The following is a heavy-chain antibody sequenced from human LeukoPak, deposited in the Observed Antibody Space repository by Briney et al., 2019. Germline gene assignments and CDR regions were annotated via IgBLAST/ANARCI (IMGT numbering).Heavy chain of an antibody. CDR1: DYSISRGYY. J-gene: IGHJ6*03. CDR2: MYHSGNT. CDR3: ARDGLNTMVRGKIHYYYMDV. Sequence: SETLSLTCTVSDYSISRGYYWGWIRQPPGKGLEWIGSMYHSGNTYYNPSLKSRVIISADTSKNQFSLKLSSVTAADTAVYYCARDGLNTMVRGKIHYYYMDVWGKGTTVTISS. D-gene: IGHD3-10*01. V-gene: IGHV4-38-2*02.